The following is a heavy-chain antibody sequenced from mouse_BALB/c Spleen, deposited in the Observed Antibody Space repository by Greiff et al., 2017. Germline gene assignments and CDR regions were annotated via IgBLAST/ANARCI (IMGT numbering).Heavy chain of an antibody. CDR3: ARGYGRDWYFDV. D-gene: IGHD2-10*02. Sequence: EVKLVGSGGGLVKPGGSLKLSCAASGFTFSDYYMYWVRQTPEKRLEWVATISDGGSYTYYPDSVKGRFTISRDNAKNNLYLQMSSLKSEDTAMYYCARGYGRDWYFDVWGAGTTVTVSS. J-gene: IGHJ1*01. V-gene: IGHV5-4*02. CDR2: ISDGGSYT. CDR1: GFTFSDYY.